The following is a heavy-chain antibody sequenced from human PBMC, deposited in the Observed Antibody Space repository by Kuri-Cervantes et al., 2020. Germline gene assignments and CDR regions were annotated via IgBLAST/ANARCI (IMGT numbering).Heavy chain of an antibody. CDR2: IIPIFGTA. CDR3: ARGGDVTGPAAFDI. V-gene: IGHV1-69*05. J-gene: IGHJ3*02. CDR1: GGTFSSYA. Sequence: AVQVSCKASGGTFSSYAISWVRQAPGQGLEWMGGIIPIFGTANYAQKFQGRVTITTDESTSTAYMELSSLRSEDTAVYYCARGGDVTGPAAFDIWGQGTMVTVSS. D-gene: IGHD7-27*01.